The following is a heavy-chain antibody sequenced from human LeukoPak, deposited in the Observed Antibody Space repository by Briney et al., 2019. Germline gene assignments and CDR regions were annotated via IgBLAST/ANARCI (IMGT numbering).Heavy chain of an antibody. Sequence: PGGSLRLSCAASGFTFSSYAMTWVRLTPGKGLEWVSAISGSGGGTYYADSVKGLFTISRDNSKNTLYLQMNSLRAEDTAVYYCARDGVATIDWQPDYWGQGTLVTVSS. D-gene: IGHD5-24*01. CDR2: ISGSGGGT. CDR3: ARDGVATIDWQPDY. V-gene: IGHV3-23*01. J-gene: IGHJ4*02. CDR1: GFTFSSYA.